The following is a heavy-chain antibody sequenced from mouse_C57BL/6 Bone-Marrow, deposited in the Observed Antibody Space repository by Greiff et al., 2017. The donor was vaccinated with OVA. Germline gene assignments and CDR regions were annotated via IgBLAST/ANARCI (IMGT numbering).Heavy chain of an antibody. Sequence: QVQLQQSGAELVKPGASVKISCKASGYAFSSYWMNWVKQRPGKGLEWIGQIYPGDGDTNYNGKFKGKATLTADKSSSTAYMQLSSLTSEDSAVYFCARWGSYYGSSYWYFDVWGTGTTVTVSS. J-gene: IGHJ1*03. V-gene: IGHV1-80*01. CDR1: GYAFSSYW. CDR2: IYPGDGDT. D-gene: IGHD1-1*01. CDR3: ARWGSYYGSSYWYFDV.